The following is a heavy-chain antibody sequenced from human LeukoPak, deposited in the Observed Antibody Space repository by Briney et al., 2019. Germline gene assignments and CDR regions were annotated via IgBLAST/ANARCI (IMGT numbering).Heavy chain of an antibody. J-gene: IGHJ6*03. V-gene: IGHV4-34*01. CDR1: GGSLSDYY. D-gene: IGHD3-16*02. CDR3: ARAPNRLYYYYYYMDV. Sequence: PSETLSLTCAVYGGSLSDYYWSWIRQSPGKGLEWIGEISHRGRTYYNLSLKSRVTISIDTSKNQFSLRVNSVSAADTAIYLCARAPNRLYYYYYYMDVWGKGTTVTVSS. CDR2: ISHRGRT.